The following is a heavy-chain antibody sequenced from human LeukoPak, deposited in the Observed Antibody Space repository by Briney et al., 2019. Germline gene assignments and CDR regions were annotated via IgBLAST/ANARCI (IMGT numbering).Heavy chain of an antibody. Sequence: GGSLRLSCVVSGFTLSSDWMSWVRQAPGKGLEWVANIKKDGIEKYYVESVKGRFTISRDNAKNSLYLQMNSLRAEDTAVYYCARDFYFGYSYGVFDYWGQGTLVTVSS. D-gene: IGHD5-18*01. CDR2: IKKDGIEK. CDR3: ARDFYFGYSYGVFDY. CDR1: GFTLSSDW. V-gene: IGHV3-7*01. J-gene: IGHJ4*02.